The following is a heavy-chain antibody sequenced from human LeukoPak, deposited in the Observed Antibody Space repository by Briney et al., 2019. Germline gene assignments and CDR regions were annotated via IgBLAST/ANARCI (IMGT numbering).Heavy chain of an antibody. V-gene: IGHV3-9*01. D-gene: IGHD3-22*01. CDR2: ISGNNGSI. Sequence: GGSLRLSCAASGFNFEDYAMHWVRQVPGKGLEWVAGISGNNGSIGYADSVKGRFTISRNNARDFLYLQMNSLRAEDTALYYCAKSFYYDSSGFIANGVFDVWGQGTMVTVSS. CDR3: AKSFYYDSSGFIANGVFDV. J-gene: IGHJ3*01. CDR1: GFNFEDYA.